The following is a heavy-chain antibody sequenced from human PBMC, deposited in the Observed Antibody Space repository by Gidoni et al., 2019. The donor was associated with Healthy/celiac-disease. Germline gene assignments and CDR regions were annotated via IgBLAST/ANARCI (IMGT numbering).Heavy chain of an antibody. CDR3: AREIYGNDFWSGLEGFDP. V-gene: IGHV4-59*01. Sequence: QVQLQESGPGLVKPSETLSLTCTVSGGSISSYYWSWIRQHPGKGLEWIGYIYYSGSTNYNPSLKSRVTISVDTSKNQFSLKLSSVTAADTAVYYCAREIYGNDFWSGLEGFDPWGQGTLVTVSS. D-gene: IGHD3-3*01. CDR1: GGSISSYY. J-gene: IGHJ5*02. CDR2: IYYSGST.